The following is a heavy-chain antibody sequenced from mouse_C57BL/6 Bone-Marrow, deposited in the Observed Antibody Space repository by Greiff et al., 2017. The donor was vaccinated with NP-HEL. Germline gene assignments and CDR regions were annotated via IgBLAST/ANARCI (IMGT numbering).Heavy chain of an antibody. V-gene: IGHV1-26*01. J-gene: IGHJ2*01. CDR1: GYTFTDYY. CDR3: ARRGGRGDY. CDR2: INPNNGGT. D-gene: IGHD1-1*01. Sequence: EVQLQQSGPELVKPGASVKISCKASGYTFTDYYMNWVKQSHGKSLEWIGDINPNNGGTSYNQKFKGKATLTVDKSSSTAYMELRSLTSEDSAVYYWARRGGRGDYWGQGTTLTVSS.